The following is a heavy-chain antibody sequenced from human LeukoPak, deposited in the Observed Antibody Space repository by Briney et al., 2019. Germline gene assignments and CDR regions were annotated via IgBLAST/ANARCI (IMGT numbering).Heavy chain of an antibody. CDR1: GCSISSYY. D-gene: IGHD2-8*01. J-gene: IGHJ3*02. CDR2: IYYSGST. V-gene: IGHV4-59*01. Sequence: PSETLSLTCTVSGCSISSYYWSWIRQPPGKGLEWIGYIYYSGSTNYNPSLKSRVTISVDTSKNQFSLKLSSVPAADTAVYYCARDRESVYPDAFDIWGQGTMVTVSS. CDR3: ARDRESVYPDAFDI.